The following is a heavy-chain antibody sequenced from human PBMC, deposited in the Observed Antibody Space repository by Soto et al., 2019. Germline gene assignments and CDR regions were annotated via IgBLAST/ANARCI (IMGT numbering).Heavy chain of an antibody. CDR1: GGSISSSNW. D-gene: IGHD5-18*01. J-gene: IGHJ6*02. CDR2: IYHSGST. Sequence: SETLSLTCAVSGGSISSSNWWSWVRQSPGKGLEWIGEIYHSGSTNYNPSLKSRVTISVDKSKNQFSLKLSSVTAADTAVYYCARDYTATLTPYYYYGMDVWGQGTTVTVSS. CDR3: ARDYTATLTPYYYYGMDV. V-gene: IGHV4-4*02.